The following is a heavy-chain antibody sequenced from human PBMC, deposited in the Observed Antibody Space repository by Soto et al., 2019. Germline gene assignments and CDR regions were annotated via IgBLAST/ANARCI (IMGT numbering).Heavy chain of an antibody. CDR3: ARDRRQTMRGFYYFDY. Sequence: TGGSLRLSCAASGFNFSSYWMSWVRQAPGKGLEWVANIKQDGGEKYYVDSVKGRFTISRDNAKNSLYLQMNSLRAEDTAVYYCARDRRQTMRGFYYFDYWGQGTLVTVSS. J-gene: IGHJ4*02. V-gene: IGHV3-7*03. D-gene: IGHD3-22*01. CDR1: GFNFSSYW. CDR2: IKQDGGEK.